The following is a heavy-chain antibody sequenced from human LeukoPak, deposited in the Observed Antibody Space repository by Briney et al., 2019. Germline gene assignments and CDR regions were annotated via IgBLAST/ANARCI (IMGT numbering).Heavy chain of an antibody. CDR2: ISYDGSNK. CDR1: GFTFSSYA. Sequence: GGSLRLSCAASGFTFSSYAIHWVRQAPGKGLEWVAVISYDGSNKYYADSVKGRFTISSDNSKNTLYLQMNSLRAEDTAVYYCARDRYGSGSYYNLFDYWGQGTLVTVSS. D-gene: IGHD3-10*01. CDR3: ARDRYGSGSYYNLFDY. V-gene: IGHV3-30-3*01. J-gene: IGHJ4*02.